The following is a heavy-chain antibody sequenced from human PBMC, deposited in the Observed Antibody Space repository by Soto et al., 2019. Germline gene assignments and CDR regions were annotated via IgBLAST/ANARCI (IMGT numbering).Heavy chain of an antibody. D-gene: IGHD3-3*01. J-gene: IGHJ6*02. CDR1: GYTFTSYY. Sequence: GASVKVSCKASGYTFTSYYMHWVRQAPGQGLEWMGIINPSGGSTSYAQKFQGRVTMTRDTSTSTVYMELSSLRSEDTAVYYCARDQLMNYDFWGGYYDYYYYGMDVWGQGTTVTVSS. CDR3: ARDQLMNYDFWGGYYDYYYYGMDV. CDR2: INPSGGST. V-gene: IGHV1-46*01.